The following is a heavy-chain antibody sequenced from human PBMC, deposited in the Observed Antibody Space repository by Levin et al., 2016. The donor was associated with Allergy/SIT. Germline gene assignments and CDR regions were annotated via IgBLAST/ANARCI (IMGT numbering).Heavy chain of an antibody. D-gene: IGHD4-23*01. J-gene: IGHJ6*02. V-gene: IGHV4-59*01. Sequence: WIRQPPGKGLEWIGYIYYSGSTNYNPSLKSRVTISVDTSKNQFSLKLSSVTAADTAVYYCARDYGGNSGSGYYYGMDVWGQGTTVTVSS. CDR2: IYYSGST. CDR3: ARDYGGNSGSGYYYGMDV.